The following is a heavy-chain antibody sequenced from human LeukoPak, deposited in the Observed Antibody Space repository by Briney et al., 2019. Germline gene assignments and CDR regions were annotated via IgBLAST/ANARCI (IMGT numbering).Heavy chain of an antibody. V-gene: IGHV4-59*01. D-gene: IGHD6-13*01. Sequence: SXXLSLTCIVSGGSITSYYWSWIRQPPGKGMEWIGYIYNSGTTNYNPSLKSRVTISADTSKNQISLNLSSVTAADTAVYHCARDPSAFAGYFDYWGQGTLVTVFS. J-gene: IGHJ4*02. CDR3: ARDPSAFAGYFDY. CDR2: IYNSGTT. CDR1: GGSITSYY.